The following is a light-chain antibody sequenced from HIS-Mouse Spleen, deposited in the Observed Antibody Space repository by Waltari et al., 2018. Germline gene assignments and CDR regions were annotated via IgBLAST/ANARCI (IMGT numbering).Light chain of an antibody. V-gene: IGKV1-33*01. Sequence: DIQMTQSPSSLSASVGDRVTITCQASQDISKYLNWYQQKPGKAPKLLIYDASNLETGVPSRFSGSGSGTDFTFTISSLQPEDIATYYCQQYDNLHRLTFGPGTKVDIK. CDR2: DAS. CDR3: QQYDNLHRLT. CDR1: QDISKY. J-gene: IGKJ3*01.